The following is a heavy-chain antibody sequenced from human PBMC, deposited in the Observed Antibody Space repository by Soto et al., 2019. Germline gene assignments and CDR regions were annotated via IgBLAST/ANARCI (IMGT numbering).Heavy chain of an antibody. CDR2: IIPIFGTA. CDR3: AIDSSGGYNWFDP. Sequence: SVKVSCKASGGTFSSYAISWVRQAPGQGLEWMGGIIPIFGTANYAQKFQGRVTITADESTSTAYMELSSLRTEDTAVYYCAIDSSGGYNWFDPWGQGTLVTVSS. D-gene: IGHD2-15*01. J-gene: IGHJ5*02. CDR1: GGTFSSYA. V-gene: IGHV1-69*13.